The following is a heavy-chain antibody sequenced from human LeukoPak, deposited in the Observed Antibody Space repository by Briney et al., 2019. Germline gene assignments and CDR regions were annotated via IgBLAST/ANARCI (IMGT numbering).Heavy chain of an antibody. V-gene: IGHV4-59*01. J-gene: IGHJ6*03. Sequence: PSETLSLTCTVSGDSITSYYWSWIRQPPGKGLEWIGYIYYGGSTNYNPSLKSRVTISVDTSKNQFSLKLSSVTAADTAVYYCARVGGCSSTTCSWKYYNYYMDVWGKGATVTVSS. CDR3: ARVGGCSSTTCSWKYYNYYMDV. CDR1: GDSITSYY. D-gene: IGHD2-2*01. CDR2: IYYGGST.